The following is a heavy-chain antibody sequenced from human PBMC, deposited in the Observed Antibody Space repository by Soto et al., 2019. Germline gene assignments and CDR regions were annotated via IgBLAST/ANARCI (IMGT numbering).Heavy chain of an antibody. CDR1: GGTFSSDA. CDR3: ATDSLLGYSSGWPKYDY. CDR2: LIPILGTT. J-gene: IGHJ4*02. D-gene: IGHD6-19*01. Sequence: GASVKVSCKASGGTFSSDAVSWVRQAPGQGLEWMGGLIPILGTTIYAQKFQGRVTMTEDTSTDTAYMELSSLRSEDTAVYYCATDSLLGYSSGWPKYDYWGQGTLVTVSS. V-gene: IGHV1-69*10.